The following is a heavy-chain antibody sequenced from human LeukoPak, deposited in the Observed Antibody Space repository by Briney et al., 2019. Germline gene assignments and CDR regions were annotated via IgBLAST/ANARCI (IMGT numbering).Heavy chain of an antibody. Sequence: SETLSLTCTVSGGSVSSDAYYWSWIRQHPGKGLEWIGYRYYSGSTYYNSSLKSRVTISLDTSKNQFSLKLSSVTAADTAVYYCARGAYEEGMDVWGKGTTVTVSS. V-gene: IGHV4-31*03. D-gene: IGHD5-12*01. CDR3: ARGAYEEGMDV. J-gene: IGHJ6*04. CDR2: RYYSGST. CDR1: GGSVSSDAYY.